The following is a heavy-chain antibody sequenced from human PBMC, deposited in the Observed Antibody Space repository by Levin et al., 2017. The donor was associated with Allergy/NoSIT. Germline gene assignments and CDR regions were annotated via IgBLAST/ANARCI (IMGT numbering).Heavy chain of an antibody. CDR3: ARGVVVAATRASWFDP. V-gene: IGHV5-51*01. D-gene: IGHD2-15*01. CDR1: GYSFTSYW. Sequence: GGSLRLSCKGFGYSFTSYWIGWVRQMPGKGLEWMGIIYPGDSDTRYSPSFQGQVTISADKSISTAYLQWSSLKASDTAMYYCARGVVVAATRASWFDPWGQGTLVTVSS. J-gene: IGHJ5*02. CDR2: IYPGDSDT.